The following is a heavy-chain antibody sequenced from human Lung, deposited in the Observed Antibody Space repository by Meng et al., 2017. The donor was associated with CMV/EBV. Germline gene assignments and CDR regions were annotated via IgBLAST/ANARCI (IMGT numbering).Heavy chain of an antibody. Sequence: GESLKISCAASGFTFSDYSMNWVRQAPGKGLEWVSSISSSSTYIHYADSVKGRFTISRDNAKNSVYLQMNSLRAEDTAVYYCARDLYSGSYFGTGYYYGMNVWGQGTTVTFSS. CDR2: ISSSSTYI. J-gene: IGHJ6*02. CDR1: GFTFSDYS. D-gene: IGHD1-26*01. CDR3: ARDLYSGSYFGTGYYYGMNV. V-gene: IGHV3-21*01.